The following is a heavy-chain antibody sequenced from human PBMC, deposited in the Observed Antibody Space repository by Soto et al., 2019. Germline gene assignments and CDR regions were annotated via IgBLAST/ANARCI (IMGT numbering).Heavy chain of an antibody. V-gene: IGHV3-53*01. CDR3: ARVDYGDYGWYFDL. CDR1: GFTVTNKY. Sequence: EVHLVESGGNLIQPGGSLRLSCAASGFTVTNKYMTWVRQAPGKGLEWVSLIYSGGATSYADSVKGRFTISRDNSKDILYLQVNSLRAEDTAVYYCARVDYGDYGWYFDLWGRGTLVTVSS. D-gene: IGHD4-17*01. CDR2: IYSGGAT. J-gene: IGHJ2*01.